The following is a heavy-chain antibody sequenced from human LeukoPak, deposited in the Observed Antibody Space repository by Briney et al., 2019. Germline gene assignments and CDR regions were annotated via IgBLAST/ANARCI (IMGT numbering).Heavy chain of an antibody. J-gene: IGHJ4*02. CDR3: ARGEYYSDTSSYFDY. V-gene: IGHV3-30*03. CDR1: GFTFSSYG. CDR2: ISYDGSNK. Sequence: GRSLRLSCAASGFTFSSYGMNWVRQAPGKGLEWVAVISYDGSNKYYADSVKGRFTISRDNSKNTLFVQMSSLRDEDTAVYYCARGEYYSDTSSYFDYWGQGTLVTVSS. D-gene: IGHD3-22*01.